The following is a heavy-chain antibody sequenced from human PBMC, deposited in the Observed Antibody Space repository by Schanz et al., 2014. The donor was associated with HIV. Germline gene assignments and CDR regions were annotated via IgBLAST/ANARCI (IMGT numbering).Heavy chain of an antibody. Sequence: VQLVESGGDVVQPGRSLILSCAASGFTLNGYSMNWVRQAPGKGLEWVSAISGSGISTYYADSVKGRFTISRDNSKNTLFLQMNSLRAEDTAVYYCARDPSRLVEAGYFDNWGQGTLVTVSS. CDR3: ARDPSRLVEAGYFDN. J-gene: IGHJ4*02. CDR2: ISGSGIST. V-gene: IGHV3-23*04. D-gene: IGHD6-19*01. CDR1: GFTLNGYS.